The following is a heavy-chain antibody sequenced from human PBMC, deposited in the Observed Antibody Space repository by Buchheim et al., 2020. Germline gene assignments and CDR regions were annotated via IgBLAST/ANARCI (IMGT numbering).Heavy chain of an antibody. CDR2: ISYDGSNK. Sequence: QVQLVESGGGVVQPGRSLRLSCAASGFTFSSYGMHWVRQAPGKGLEWVAVISYDGSNKYCADSVKGRFTISRDNSKTTLYLQMNSLRAEDTAVYYCAKDLEVVFWSGYYRLYYGMDVWGQGTT. D-gene: IGHD3-3*01. CDR3: AKDLEVVFWSGYYRLYYGMDV. CDR1: GFTFSSYG. V-gene: IGHV3-30*18. J-gene: IGHJ6*02.